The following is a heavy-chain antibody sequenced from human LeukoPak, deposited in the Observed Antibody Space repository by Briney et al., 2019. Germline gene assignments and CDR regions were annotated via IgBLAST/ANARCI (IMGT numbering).Heavy chain of an antibody. CDR3: ARDSNFDWFDP. Sequence: GGSLRLSCAASGFTFSSYAMSWVRQAPGKGLEWVSAISGSGGSTYYADSVEGRFTISRDNSKNTLYLQMNSLRAEDAAVYYCARDSNFDWFDPWGQGTLVTVSS. D-gene: IGHD1-7*01. CDR2: ISGSGGST. V-gene: IGHV3-23*01. CDR1: GFTFSSYA. J-gene: IGHJ5*02.